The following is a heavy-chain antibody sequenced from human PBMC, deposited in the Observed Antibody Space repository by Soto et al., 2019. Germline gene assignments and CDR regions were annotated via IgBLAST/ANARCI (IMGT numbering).Heavy chain of an antibody. D-gene: IGHD2-15*01. CDR1: GFTFSSYS. CDR3: ARDTPMTPELDV. J-gene: IGHJ6*04. V-gene: IGHV3-21*01. CDR2: ISSSSSYI. Sequence: GGSLRLSCAASGFTFSSYSMNWVRQAPGKGLEWVSSISSSSSYIYYADSVKGRFTISRDNAKNSLYLQMNSLRAEDTAVYYCARDTPMTPELDVWGKGTTVTVSS.